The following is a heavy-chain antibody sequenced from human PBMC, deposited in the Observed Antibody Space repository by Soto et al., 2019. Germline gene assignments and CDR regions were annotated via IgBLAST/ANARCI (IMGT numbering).Heavy chain of an antibody. CDR1: GFTFSSYS. D-gene: IGHD3-10*01. V-gene: IGHV3-21*06. CDR3: ARRSGGSGKLWNYYGMDV. CDR2: ISSGSSYI. J-gene: IGHJ6*02. Sequence: EVQLVESGGGLVKPGGSLRLSCAASGFTFSSYSMNWVRQAPGKGLEWVSSISSGSSYIYYAESVKGRFTISRDNAKNSLYLQMNSLRAEDTAVYYCARRSGGSGKLWNYYGMDVWGQGTTVTVSS.